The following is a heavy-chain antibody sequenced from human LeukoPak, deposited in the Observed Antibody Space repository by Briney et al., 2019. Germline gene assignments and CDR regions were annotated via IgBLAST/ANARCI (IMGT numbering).Heavy chain of an antibody. D-gene: IGHD5-12*01. J-gene: IGHJ4*02. V-gene: IGHV1-2*02. CDR2: INPNSGGT. CDR3: ARDERGYDSGGYFDY. Sequence: GASVKVSCKASGYTFTGYYMHWGRQAPGQGLEWMGWINPNSGGTNYAQKFQGRGTMTRDTSISTAYMELSRLRSDDTAVYYCARDERGYDSGGYFDYWGQGTLVTVSS. CDR1: GYTFTGYY.